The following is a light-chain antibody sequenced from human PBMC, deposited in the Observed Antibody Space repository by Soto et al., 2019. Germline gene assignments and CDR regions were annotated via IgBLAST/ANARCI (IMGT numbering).Light chain of an antibody. V-gene: IGLV2-14*01. CDR1: SSDVGGHNY. CDR2: DVS. Sequence: QSALTQPASVSGSPGQSITISCTGTSSDVGGHNYVSWYQQHPGKAPKLMIDDVSNRPSGVSNRFSGSKSGNTASLTISGLQAEDEADYYCSSYTSSSTLGVFGTGTKVTVL. CDR3: SSYTSSSTLGV. J-gene: IGLJ1*01.